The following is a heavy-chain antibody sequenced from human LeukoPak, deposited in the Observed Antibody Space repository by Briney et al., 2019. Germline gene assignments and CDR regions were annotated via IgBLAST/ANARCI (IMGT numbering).Heavy chain of an antibody. CDR1: GYSFTSCG. CDR2: INAGNGNT. Sequence: ASVKVSCKASGYSFTSCGMHWVRQAPGQRLEWMGWINAGNGNTKYSQKFQGRVTISRDTPANTAYMEVSSLRSEDTAVYYCARGEPYSSDFFDYWGQGTLVTVSS. D-gene: IGHD6-19*01. V-gene: IGHV1-3*01. CDR3: ARGEPYSSDFFDY. J-gene: IGHJ4*02.